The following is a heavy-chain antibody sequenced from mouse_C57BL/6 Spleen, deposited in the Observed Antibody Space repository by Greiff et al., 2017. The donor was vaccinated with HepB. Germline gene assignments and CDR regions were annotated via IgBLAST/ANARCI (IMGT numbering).Heavy chain of an antibody. CDR1: GFSLTSYG. J-gene: IGHJ4*01. CDR2: IWRGGST. CDR3: AKPLTTVVATGAMDY. D-gene: IGHD1-1*01. Sequence: VQLQQSGPGLVQPSQSLSITCTVSGFSLTSYGVHWVRQSPGEGLEWLGVIWRGGSTDYNAAFMSRLSITKDNSKSQVFFKMNSLQADDTAIYYCAKPLTTVVATGAMDYWGQGTSVTVSS. V-gene: IGHV2-5*01.